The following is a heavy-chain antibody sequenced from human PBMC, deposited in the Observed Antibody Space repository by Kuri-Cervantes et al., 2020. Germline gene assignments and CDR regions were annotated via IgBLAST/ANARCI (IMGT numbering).Heavy chain of an antibody. Sequence: GESLKISCAASGFTFSSYAMSWVRQAPGKGLEWVSVIYSGGSTYYADSVKGRFTISRDNSKNTLYLQMNSLRAEDTAVYYCARGRPGYSSGWYYFDYWGQGTLVTVSS. J-gene: IGHJ4*02. CDR2: IYSGGST. CDR1: GFTFSSYA. CDR3: ARGRPGYSSGWYYFDY. D-gene: IGHD6-19*01. V-gene: IGHV3-66*01.